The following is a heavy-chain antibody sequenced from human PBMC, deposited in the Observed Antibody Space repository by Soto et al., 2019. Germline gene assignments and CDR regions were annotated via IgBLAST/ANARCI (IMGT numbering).Heavy chain of an antibody. CDR1: GGSVSSGSYY. CDR2: IYYSGST. D-gene: IGHD4-17*01. CDR3: AGSYGDQDWYFEP. J-gene: IGHJ2*01. V-gene: IGHV4-61*01. Sequence: QVQLQESGPGLVKPSETLSLTCTVSGGSVSSGSYYWSWIRQPPGKGLEWIGYIYYSGSTNYNPSLNSRVTISVYTSKNQYAPMLSSVTAADTAVYYCAGSYGDQDWYFEPWGRGTLVTVSS.